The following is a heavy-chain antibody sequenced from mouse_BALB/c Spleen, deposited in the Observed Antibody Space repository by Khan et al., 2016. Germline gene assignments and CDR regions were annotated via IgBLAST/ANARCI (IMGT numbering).Heavy chain of an antibody. V-gene: IGHV9-3*02. D-gene: IGHD2-10*02. CDR2: INTNTGAP. CDR3: ARWYGNYALDY. CDR1: GYTFTNYG. J-gene: IGHJ4*01. Sequence: QFQLVQSGPELKKPGETVKISCKASGYTFTNYGVHWVKQAPGKGLKWMGWINTNTGAPTYAEEFKGRFAFSLVTSASTAFLQIDNLKNEDTATYFCARWYGNYALDYWGQGTSVTVSS.